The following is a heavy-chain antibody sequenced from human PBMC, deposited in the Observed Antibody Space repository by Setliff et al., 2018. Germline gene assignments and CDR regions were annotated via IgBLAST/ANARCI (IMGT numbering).Heavy chain of an antibody. CDR1: GFTFSSSA. V-gene: IGHV3-23*01. Sequence: HPGGSLRLSCAASGFTFSSSAMAWVRQAPGKGLEWVSAISSTITSTYYAGSVKGRFTISRDNSKNTLYLQMNSLRAEDTAVYYCAKHGAYNDFLTGYNFYYDMDVWGQGTTVTVSS. D-gene: IGHD3-9*01. J-gene: IGHJ6*02. CDR3: AKHGAYNDFLTGYNFYYDMDV. CDR2: ISSTITST.